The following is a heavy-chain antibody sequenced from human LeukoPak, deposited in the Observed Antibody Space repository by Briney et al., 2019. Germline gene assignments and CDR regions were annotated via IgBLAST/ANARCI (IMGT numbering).Heavy chain of an antibody. J-gene: IGHJ4*02. CDR2: INPNSGGT. Sequence: ASVKVSCKASGYTFTGYYMHWVRQAPGQGREWMGWINPNSGGTNYAQKFQGWVTMTRGMSISTAYMELSRLRSDDTAVYYCARSMVRGVILYYWGQGTLVTVSS. CDR3: ARSMVRGVILYY. D-gene: IGHD3-10*01. CDR1: GYTFTGYY. V-gene: IGHV1-2*04.